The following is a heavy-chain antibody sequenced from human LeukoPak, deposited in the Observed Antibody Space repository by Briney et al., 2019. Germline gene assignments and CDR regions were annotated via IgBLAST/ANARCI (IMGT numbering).Heavy chain of an antibody. Sequence: PSETLSLTCAVYGGSFSGYYWNWIRQPPGKGLEWIGEINHSGSTNYNPSLKSRVTMSVDTSKYQFSLNLNSVTAADTAVYYCASGNIAAAVKHWGQGTLVTVSS. J-gene: IGHJ1*01. CDR1: GGSFSGYY. V-gene: IGHV4-34*01. D-gene: IGHD6-13*01. CDR3: ASGNIAAAVKH. CDR2: INHSGST.